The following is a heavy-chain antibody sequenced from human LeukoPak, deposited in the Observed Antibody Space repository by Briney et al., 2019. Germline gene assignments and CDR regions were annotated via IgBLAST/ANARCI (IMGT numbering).Heavy chain of an antibody. Sequence: GGSLRLSCAVSGFTFSDYWMTWVRQAPGRGLEWVANIKEDGSDKQYVDSVQGRFTISRDNAENSLYLQMNSLRAEDTAVYYCVRESSVWVGPGIGRPLDVWGKGTAVTVSS. J-gene: IGHJ6*04. CDR2: IKEDGSDK. CDR1: GFTFSDYW. CDR3: VRESSVWVGPGIGRPLDV. D-gene: IGHD3-16*01. V-gene: IGHV3-7*01.